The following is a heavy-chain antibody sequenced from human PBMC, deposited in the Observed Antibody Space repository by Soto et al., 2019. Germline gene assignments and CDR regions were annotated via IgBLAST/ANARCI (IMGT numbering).Heavy chain of an antibody. CDR3: ARGGSYGDYDY. V-gene: IGHV3-74*01. Sequence: GGSLRLSCAASGFTFSSYWMHWVRQAPGKGLVWVSRINSDGSSTSYADSVKGRFTISRDNAKNTLYLQMNSLRAEDTAVYYCARGGSYGDYDYWGQGTLVTVSS. D-gene: IGHD4-17*01. CDR1: GFTFSSYW. CDR2: INSDGSST. J-gene: IGHJ4*02.